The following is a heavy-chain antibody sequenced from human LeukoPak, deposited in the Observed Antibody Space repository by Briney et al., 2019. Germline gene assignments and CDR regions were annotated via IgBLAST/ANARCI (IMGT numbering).Heavy chain of an antibody. CDR2: IRYDGSNK. V-gene: IGHV3-30*02. Sequence: PGGSLRLSCAASGFTFSSYGMHWVRQAPGKGLEWVAFIRYDGSNKYYADSVKGRFTISRDNSKNTLYLQMNSLRAEDTAVYYCAKGGSSSWYGTGYFQHWGQGTLVTVSS. CDR1: GFTFSSYG. D-gene: IGHD6-13*01. CDR3: AKGGSSSWYGTGYFQH. J-gene: IGHJ1*01.